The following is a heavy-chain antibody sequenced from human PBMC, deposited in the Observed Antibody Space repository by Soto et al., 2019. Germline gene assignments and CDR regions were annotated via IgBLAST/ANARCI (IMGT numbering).Heavy chain of an antibody. Sequence: ASVKVSCKASGYTFTSYYMHWVRQAPGQGLEWMGIINPSGGSTSYAQKFQGRVTMTRDTSTSIVYMELSSLRSEDTAVYYCARPSAGGDYDFWSGTVRGMDVWGQGTTVTVSS. CDR2: INPSGGST. V-gene: IGHV1-46*01. CDR1: GYTFTSYY. J-gene: IGHJ6*02. D-gene: IGHD3-3*01. CDR3: ARPSAGGDYDFWSGTVRGMDV.